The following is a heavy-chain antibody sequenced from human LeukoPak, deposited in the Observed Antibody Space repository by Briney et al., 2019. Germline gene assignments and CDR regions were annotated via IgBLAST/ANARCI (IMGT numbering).Heavy chain of an antibody. D-gene: IGHD1-26*01. Sequence: SETLSLTCTVSGASISSSTYFWGWIRQPPGKGLEWIGSIYYRGSTYYNPSLKSRVTISVDTSKNQFSLNLRSVTAADTAVYYCARRSTSPWFDPWGHVTLVSVSS. CDR2: IYYRGST. J-gene: IGHJ5*02. CDR3: ARRSTSPWFDP. V-gene: IGHV4-39*01. CDR1: GASISSSTYF.